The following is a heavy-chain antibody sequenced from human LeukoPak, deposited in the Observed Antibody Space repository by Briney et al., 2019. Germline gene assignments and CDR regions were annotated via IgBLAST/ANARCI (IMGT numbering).Heavy chain of an antibody. CDR2: IYHSGST. CDR1: GGSVSSNNYQ. V-gene: IGHV4-61*01. CDR3: ARRLVGQTFDY. Sequence: SETLSLTCNVSGGSVSSNNYQWNWIRQPPGKGLEWIGDIYHSGSTNYNPSLKSRVTISVDTSKNQFSLKLSSVTAADTAVYYCARRLVGQTFDYRGQGTLVTVSS. J-gene: IGHJ4*02. D-gene: IGHD3-10*01.